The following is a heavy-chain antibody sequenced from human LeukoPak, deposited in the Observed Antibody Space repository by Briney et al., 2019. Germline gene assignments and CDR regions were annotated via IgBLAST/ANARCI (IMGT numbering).Heavy chain of an antibody. CDR1: GFTFSSYS. CDR2: ISSSSNFI. CDR3: ARAISDYDASDI. V-gene: IGHV3-21*01. D-gene: IGHD4-17*01. J-gene: IGHJ3*02. Sequence: GGPLRLSCAASGFTFSSYSMNWVRQAPGKGLEWVSSISSSSNFIYYADSVKGRFTISRDNAKNSLYLQMNNLRAEDTAVYYCARAISDYDASDIWGQGTMVTVSS.